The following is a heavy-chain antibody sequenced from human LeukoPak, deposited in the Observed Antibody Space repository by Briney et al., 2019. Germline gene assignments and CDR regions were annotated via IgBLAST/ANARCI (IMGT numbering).Heavy chain of an antibody. CDR1: GYTFTSYD. Sequence: ASVKVSCKASGYTFTSYDINWVRQATGQGLEWMGWMNPNSGNTGYAQKFQGRVTITRDTSISTAYMELSRLTSDDTAVYYCARGSENYYDSSDYSYYFDYWGQGTLVTVSS. CDR3: ARGSENYYDSSDYSYYFDY. CDR2: MNPNSGNT. J-gene: IGHJ4*02. V-gene: IGHV1-8*03. D-gene: IGHD3-22*01.